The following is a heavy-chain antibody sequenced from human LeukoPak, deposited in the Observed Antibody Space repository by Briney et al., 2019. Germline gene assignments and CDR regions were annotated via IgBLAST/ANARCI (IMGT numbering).Heavy chain of an antibody. V-gene: IGHV3-9*01. D-gene: IGHD3-22*01. CDR1: GFTFDDYA. CDR3: AKVGSEYYYDSSGPYGMDV. Sequence: GRSLRLSCAASGFTFDDYAMHWVRQAPGKGLEWVSGISWNSGSIGYAGSVKGRFTISRDNAKNSLYLQMNSLRAEDTALYYCAKVGSEYYYDSSGPYGMDVWGQGTTVTVSS. CDR2: ISWNSGSI. J-gene: IGHJ6*02.